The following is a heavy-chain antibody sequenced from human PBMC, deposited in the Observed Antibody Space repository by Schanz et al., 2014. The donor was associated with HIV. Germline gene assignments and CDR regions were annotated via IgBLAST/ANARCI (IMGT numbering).Heavy chain of an antibody. J-gene: IGHJ6*02. CDR2: ISTSNGNT. CDR3: ARAAFSSEYYYGMDV. D-gene: IGHD3-3*02. V-gene: IGHV1-18*01. Sequence: QVQLVQSGAEVKKPGASVRVSCKTSGYIFTSNGISWVRQAPGQGLEWMGWISTSNGNTNYAQKFQGRVTMTTDTSTSTAYMELRSLRSEDTAVYFCARAAFSSEYYYGMDVWGQGTTVTVSS. CDR1: GYIFTSNG.